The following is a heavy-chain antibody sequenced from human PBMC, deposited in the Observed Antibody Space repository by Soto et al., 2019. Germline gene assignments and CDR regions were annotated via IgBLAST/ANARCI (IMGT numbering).Heavy chain of an antibody. J-gene: IGHJ4*02. CDR2: ISAHNGKT. CDR1: GYIFTSYG. Sequence: QAHLVQSGPEVKKPGASVKVSCKVSGYIFTSYGIAWVRQAPGQGLEWMGWISAHNGKTEYAQKFQGRVTVTRDTSTSTAYLELRSLRSDDTALYYCARGRYGDYWGQGARVTVSS. CDR3: ARGRYGDY. D-gene: IGHD4-17*01. V-gene: IGHV1-18*01.